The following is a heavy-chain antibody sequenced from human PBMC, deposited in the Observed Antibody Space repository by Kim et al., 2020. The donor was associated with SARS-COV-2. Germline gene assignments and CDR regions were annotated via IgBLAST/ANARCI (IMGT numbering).Heavy chain of an antibody. CDR2: FHPEDGET. CDR3: ATAPPVGATAWCFYP. J-gene: IGHJ5*02. V-gene: IGHV1-24*01. Sequence: ASVKVSCKASGYTLTELSMHWVRQPPGTGLEWTGGFHPEDGETNYAQKFQGRVTMTEDTSTDTAYMELGSLRSEHTAVYYCATAPPVGATAWCFYPWGHGTLVTVSS. D-gene: IGHD1-26*01. CDR1: GYTLTELS.